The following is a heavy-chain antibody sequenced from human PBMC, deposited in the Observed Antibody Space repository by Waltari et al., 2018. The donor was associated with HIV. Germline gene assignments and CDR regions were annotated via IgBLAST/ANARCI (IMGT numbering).Heavy chain of an antibody. Sequence: EVPLVVSGGGLVQPGGSLRLSCAASGFTFSSYWNTWVRQAPGKGLVWVSSINSEGSSTSYADSVKGRFTISRDNAKNTLYLQMNSLRVEDTAVYYCARGDGYAYHNWGQGTLVTVSS. CDR1: GFTFSSYW. CDR3: ARGDGYAYHN. CDR2: INSEGSST. D-gene: IGHD5-12*01. J-gene: IGHJ4*02. V-gene: IGHV3-74*01.